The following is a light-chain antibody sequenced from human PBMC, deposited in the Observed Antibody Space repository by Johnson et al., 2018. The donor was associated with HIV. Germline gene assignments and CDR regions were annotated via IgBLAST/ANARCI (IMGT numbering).Light chain of an antibody. Sequence: QSVLTQPPSVSAAPGQKVTISCSGSGSNIGNNYVSWYQQLPGSAPKLLIYENNKRPSGIPGRFSGSKSGTSATLGITGLQTGDEADYYCGTWDSSLSDDVFGPGTKVTVL. J-gene: IGLJ1*01. CDR3: GTWDSSLSDDV. CDR2: ENN. CDR1: GSNIGNNY. V-gene: IGLV1-51*02.